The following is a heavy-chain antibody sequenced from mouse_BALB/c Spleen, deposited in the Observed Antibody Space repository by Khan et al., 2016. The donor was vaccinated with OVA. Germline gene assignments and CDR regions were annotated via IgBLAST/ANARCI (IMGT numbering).Heavy chain of an antibody. CDR3: ARRTTGYALDY. J-gene: IGHJ4*01. V-gene: IGHV1-4*01. CDR1: GYSFTSHT. Sequence: QVQLKESGAELARPGASVKMFCKASGYSFTSHTMHWVKQRPGQGLEWIGYINPRSGYTNYNQKFNDKATLTADKSSSTAYMQLSSLTSEDSAVYYCARRTTGYALDYWGQGTSVTVSS. CDR2: INPRSGYT. D-gene: IGHD2-14*01.